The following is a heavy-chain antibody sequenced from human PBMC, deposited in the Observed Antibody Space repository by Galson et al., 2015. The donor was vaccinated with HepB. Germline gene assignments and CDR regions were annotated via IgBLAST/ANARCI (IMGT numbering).Heavy chain of an antibody. CDR2: TYYRSKWYN. J-gene: IGHJ5*02. Sequence: CAISGDSVSSNSAAWNWIRQSPSRGLEWLGRTYYRSKWYNDYAVSVKSRITINPDTSKNQFSLQLNSVTPEDTAVYYCARDPDVDITIFGVVITRGWFDPWGQGTLVTVSS. CDR3: ARDPDVDITIFGVVITRGWFDP. D-gene: IGHD3-3*01. CDR1: GDSVSSNSAA. V-gene: IGHV6-1*01.